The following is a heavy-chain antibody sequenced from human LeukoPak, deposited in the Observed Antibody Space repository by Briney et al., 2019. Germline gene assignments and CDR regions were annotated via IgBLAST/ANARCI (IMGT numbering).Heavy chain of an antibody. D-gene: IGHD3-10*01. CDR1: GFTFNSYW. CDR2: INQDGSEK. CDR3: AKIPGADAFDI. J-gene: IGHJ3*02. Sequence: GGSLRLSCAASGFTFNSYWMSWVRQAPGKGLEWVANINQDGSEKYYVHSVKGRFTISRDNAKNSLYLQMNSLRAEDTAVYYCAKIPGADAFDIWGQGTMVTVSS. V-gene: IGHV3-7*03.